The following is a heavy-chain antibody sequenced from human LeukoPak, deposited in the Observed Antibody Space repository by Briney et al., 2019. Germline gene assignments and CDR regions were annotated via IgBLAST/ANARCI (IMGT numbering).Heavy chain of an antibody. D-gene: IGHD5-18*01. V-gene: IGHV5-51*01. CDR3: ARNSGYSYGPSDY. Sequence: GESLKISCRGSGYSFTSYWLGWVRQMPGKGLEWMGIIYPGDSDTRYSPSFQGQVTISADKSISTAYLQWSSLKASDTAMYYCARNSGYSYGPSDYWGQGTLVTVSS. CDR1: GYSFTSYW. J-gene: IGHJ4*02. CDR2: IYPGDSDT.